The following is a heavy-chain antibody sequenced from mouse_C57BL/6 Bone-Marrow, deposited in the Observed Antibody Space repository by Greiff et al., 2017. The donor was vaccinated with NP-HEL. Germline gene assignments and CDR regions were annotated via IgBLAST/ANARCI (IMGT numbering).Heavy chain of an antibody. CDR1: GFTFSDYY. D-gene: IGHD2-3*01. V-gene: IGHV5-12*01. J-gene: IGHJ4*01. Sequence: EVMLVESGGGLVQPGGSLKLSCAASGFTFSDYYMYWVRQTPEKRLEWVAYISNGGGSTYYPDTVKGRFTISRDNAKNTLYLQMSRLKYEDTAMYYCARGDGGPGPDAMDYWGQGTSVTVSS. CDR3: ARGDGGPGPDAMDY. CDR2: ISNGGGST.